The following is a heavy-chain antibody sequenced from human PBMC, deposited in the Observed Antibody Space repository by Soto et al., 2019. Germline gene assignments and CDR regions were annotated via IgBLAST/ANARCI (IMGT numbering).Heavy chain of an antibody. CDR3: AKENWANPDS. Sequence: PSETLSLTCTVSGASIRSYYWNWMRQPPGKGLEWIGNMYYSGTTNYNPSLKGRFTISRDNAKNSLFLQMNNLTVEDTAVYYCAKENWANPDSWGQGTLVTVSS. CDR2: MYYSGTT. J-gene: IGHJ4*02. V-gene: IGHV4-59*12. D-gene: IGHD7-27*01. CDR1: GASIRSYY.